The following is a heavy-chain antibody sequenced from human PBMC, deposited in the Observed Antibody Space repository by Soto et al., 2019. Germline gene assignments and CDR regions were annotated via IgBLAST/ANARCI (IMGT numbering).Heavy chain of an antibody. CDR1: GFTFSDYY. CDR3: ARTIAAGGGRPYFDL. Sequence: QVQLVESGGGLVKPGGSLRLSCAASGFTFSDYYMSWIRQAPGKGLEWVSYINSSSSYTNYADSVKGRFTIPRDNAKNSLYLQMNSLRASDTAVYYCARTIAAGGGRPYFDLWGRGTLVTVSS. J-gene: IGHJ2*01. V-gene: IGHV3-11*05. D-gene: IGHD6-13*01. CDR2: INSSSSYT.